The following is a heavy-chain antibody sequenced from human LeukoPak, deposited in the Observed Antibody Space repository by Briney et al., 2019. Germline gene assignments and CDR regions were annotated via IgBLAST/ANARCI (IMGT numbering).Heavy chain of an antibody. CDR3: ARDRCSGGSCIMSPFDY. J-gene: IGHJ4*02. CDR2: INPSGGST. D-gene: IGHD2-15*01. CDR1: GYTFTSYY. Sequence: ASVKVSCKASGYTFTSYYMHWVRQAPGQGLERMGIINPSGGSTSYAQKFQGRVTMTRDTSTSTVYMELSSLRSEDTAVYYCARDRCSGGSCIMSPFDYWGQGTLVTVSS. V-gene: IGHV1-46*01.